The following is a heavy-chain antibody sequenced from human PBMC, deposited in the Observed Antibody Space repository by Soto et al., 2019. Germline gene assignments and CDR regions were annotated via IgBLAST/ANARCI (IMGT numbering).Heavy chain of an antibody. CDR1: GFTFSSYG. V-gene: IGHV3-33*01. CDR2: IWYDGSNK. CDR3: AREEDCSSTSCLYDY. D-gene: IGHD2-2*01. J-gene: IGHJ4*02. Sequence: GGSLRLSCAASGFTFSSYGMHWVRQAPGKGLEWVAVIWYDGSNKYYADSVKGRFTISRDNSKNTLYLQMNSLRAEDTAVYYCAREEDCSSTSCLYDYWGQGTLVTVSS.